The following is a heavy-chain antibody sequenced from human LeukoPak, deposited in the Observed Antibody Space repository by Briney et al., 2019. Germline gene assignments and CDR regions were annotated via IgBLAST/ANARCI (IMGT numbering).Heavy chain of an antibody. Sequence: GGSLRLSCAASGFTFSSYGMSWVRQAPGKGLEWVANIKQDGSERYYVDSVKGRFTISRDNAKNSLYLQMNSLRAEDTAVYYCARDGGRRDDYWGQGTLVTVSS. D-gene: IGHD5-24*01. V-gene: IGHV3-7*01. CDR2: IKQDGSER. J-gene: IGHJ4*02. CDR1: GFTFSSYG. CDR3: ARDGGRRDDY.